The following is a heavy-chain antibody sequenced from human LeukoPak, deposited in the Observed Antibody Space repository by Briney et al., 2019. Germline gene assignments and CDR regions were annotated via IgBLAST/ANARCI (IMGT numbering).Heavy chain of an antibody. CDR3: ARVSSPRIAAAGLDFDY. Sequence: ASVKVSCKASGYTFTGYYMHWVRQAPGQGVEWMGWINPNSGGTNYAQKFQGRVTMTRDTSISTAYMELSRLRSDDTAVYYCARVSSPRIAAAGLDFDYWGQGTLVTVSS. V-gene: IGHV1-2*02. J-gene: IGHJ4*02. CDR1: GYTFTGYY. CDR2: INPNSGGT. D-gene: IGHD6-13*01.